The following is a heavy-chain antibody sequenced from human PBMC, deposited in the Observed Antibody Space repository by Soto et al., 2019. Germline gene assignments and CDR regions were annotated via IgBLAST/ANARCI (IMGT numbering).Heavy chain of an antibody. J-gene: IGHJ4*02. CDR2: ISYDGSNK. D-gene: IGHD2-2*01. Sequence: PGGSLRLSCAASGFTFSSYGMHWVRQAPGKGLEWVAVISYDGSNKYYADSVKGRFTISRDNSKNTLYLQMNSLRAEDTAVYYCAECLGSTSCPLWFDYWGQGTLVTVSS. V-gene: IGHV3-30*18. CDR1: GFTFSSYG. CDR3: AECLGSTSCPLWFDY.